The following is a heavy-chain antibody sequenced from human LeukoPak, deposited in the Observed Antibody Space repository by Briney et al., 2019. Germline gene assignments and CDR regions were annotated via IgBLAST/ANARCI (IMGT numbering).Heavy chain of an antibody. Sequence: GESLKISCKGSGYSFTSYRIGWVRQMPGKGLEWMGIIYPGDSDTRYSPSFQGQVTISADKSISTAYLQWSSLKASDTAMYYCARRAYYDSSGYQIEYYFDYWGQGTLVTVSS. J-gene: IGHJ4*02. CDR3: ARRAYYDSSGYQIEYYFDY. V-gene: IGHV5-51*01. D-gene: IGHD3-22*01. CDR1: GYSFTSYR. CDR2: IYPGDSDT.